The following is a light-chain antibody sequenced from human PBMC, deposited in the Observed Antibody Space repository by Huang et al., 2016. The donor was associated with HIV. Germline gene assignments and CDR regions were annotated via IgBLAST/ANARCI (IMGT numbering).Light chain of an antibody. CDR3: LQDFTYPRT. V-gene: IGKV1-6*02. CDR1: QDITND. CDR2: AAS. J-gene: IGKJ1*01. Sequence: AIQLTQSPSSLSASVGDRVTSTCRASQDITNDLGWYQQKPGNAPKRLISAASTLRSGVPSRFSGSGSGTDFTLTISSLQPEDFATYFCLQDFTYPRTFGQGTRVEI.